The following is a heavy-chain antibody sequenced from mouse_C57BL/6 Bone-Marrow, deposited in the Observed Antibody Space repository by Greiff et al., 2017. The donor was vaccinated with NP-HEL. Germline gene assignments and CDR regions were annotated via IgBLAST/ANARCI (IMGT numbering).Heavy chain of an antibody. CDR1: GFTFSSYA. CDR2: IRAGGSYT. J-gene: IGHJ2*01. CDR3: AREKDYGSSYYFDY. V-gene: IGHV5-4*01. Sequence: EVQLVESGGGLVKPGGSLKLSCAASGFTFSSYAMSWVRQTPETRLEWVATIRAGGSYTYYPDNVKGRFTISRDNAKNNLYLQMSHLKSEDTAMYYCAREKDYGSSYYFDYWGQGTTLTVSA. D-gene: IGHD1-1*01.